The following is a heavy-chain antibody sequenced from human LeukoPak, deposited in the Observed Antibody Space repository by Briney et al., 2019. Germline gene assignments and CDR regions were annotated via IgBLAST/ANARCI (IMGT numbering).Heavy chain of an antibody. CDR1: GYSFTSYW. Sequence: GESLKISCKGSGYSFTSYWIGWVRQMPGKSLEWMGIIYPGDSDTRYSPSFQGQVTISADKSISTAYLQWSSLKASDTAMYYCARQYSSSWYGGAFDIWGQGTMVTVSS. CDR2: IYPGDSDT. J-gene: IGHJ3*02. D-gene: IGHD6-13*01. V-gene: IGHV5-51*01. CDR3: ARQYSSSWYGGAFDI.